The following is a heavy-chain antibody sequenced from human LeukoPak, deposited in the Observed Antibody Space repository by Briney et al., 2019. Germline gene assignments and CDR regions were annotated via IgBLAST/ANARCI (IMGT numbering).Heavy chain of an antibody. Sequence: QAGGSLRLSCAASGFTFSSYGMHWVRQAPGKGLEWVAVISYDGSNKYYADSVKGRFTISRDNSKNTLYLQMNSLRAEDTAVYYCARVSGSAALDYWGQGTLVTVSS. CDR1: GFTFSSYG. V-gene: IGHV3-30*03. CDR3: ARVSGSAALDY. J-gene: IGHJ4*02. D-gene: IGHD6-13*01. CDR2: ISYDGSNK.